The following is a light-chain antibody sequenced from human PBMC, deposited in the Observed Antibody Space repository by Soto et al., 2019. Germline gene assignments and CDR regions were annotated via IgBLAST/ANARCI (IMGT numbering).Light chain of an antibody. J-gene: IGLJ2*01. Sequence: QSVLTQPASVSGSPGQSITLSCTGTSSDIGGYNYVSWYQHHPGKAPKLMIYEVSNRPSGVSNRFSGSKSGNTASLTISGLQAEDEADYYCSSYTSTNTLEFGGGTKLTVL. CDR3: SSYTSTNTLE. CDR2: EVS. CDR1: SSDIGGYNY. V-gene: IGLV2-14*01.